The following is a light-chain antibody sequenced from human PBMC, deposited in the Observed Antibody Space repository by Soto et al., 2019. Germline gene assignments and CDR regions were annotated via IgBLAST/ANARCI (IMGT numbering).Light chain of an antibody. CDR2: EVS. J-gene: IGLJ1*01. CDR1: SSDVGNDNF. V-gene: IGLV2-14*01. CDR3: SSYTTSGHYV. Sequence: QSVLTQPASVSGSPGQSITISCTGTSSDVGNDNFVSWYQHHPGKAPKLIIYEVSYRPSGVSHRFSGSKSGNTASLTISGLQSEDEADYYCSSYTTSGHYVFGTGTKVTVL.